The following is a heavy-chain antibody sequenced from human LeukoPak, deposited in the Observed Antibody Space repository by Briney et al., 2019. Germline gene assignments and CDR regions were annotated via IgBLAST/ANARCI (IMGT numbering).Heavy chain of an antibody. D-gene: IGHD3-10*01. Sequence: SQTLSLTCTVSGGSISSGSYYWSWIRQPAGKGLEWIGRIYTSGSTNYNPSLKSRVTISVDTSKNQFSLKLSSVTAADTAVYYCARAAGYYYGMDVWGQGTTVTVSS. CDR3: ARAAGYYYGMDV. CDR1: GGSISSGSYY. J-gene: IGHJ6*02. V-gene: IGHV4-61*02. CDR2: IYTSGST.